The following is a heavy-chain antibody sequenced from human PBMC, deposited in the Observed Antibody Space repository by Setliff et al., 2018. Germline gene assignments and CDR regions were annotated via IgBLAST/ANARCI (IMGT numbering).Heavy chain of an antibody. CDR1: GFTFSSYA. Sequence: GGSLRLSCAASGFTFSSYAMHWVRQAPGKGLEWVAVISYDGSNKYYADSVKGRFTISRDNSKNTLYLQMTSLRAEDTAVYYCARGSLSAFGELSGYYYYGMDVWGQGTTVTVSS. D-gene: IGHD3-10*01. CDR2: ISYDGSNK. CDR3: ARGSLSAFGELSGYYYYGMDV. J-gene: IGHJ6*02. V-gene: IGHV3-30-3*01.